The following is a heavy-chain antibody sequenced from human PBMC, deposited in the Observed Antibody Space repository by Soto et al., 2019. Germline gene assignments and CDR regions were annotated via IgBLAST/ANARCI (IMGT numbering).Heavy chain of an antibody. CDR3: ARRHGDYETFDY. D-gene: IGHD4-17*01. CDR1: GGSISSYY. CDR2: IYYSGST. Sequence: PSETLSLTCTVSGGSISSYYWSWIRQPPGKGLEWIGYIYYSGSTNYNPSLKSRVTISVDTSKNQFSLKLSSVTAADTAVYYCARRHGDYETFDYWGQGTLVTVSS. J-gene: IGHJ4*02. V-gene: IGHV4-59*01.